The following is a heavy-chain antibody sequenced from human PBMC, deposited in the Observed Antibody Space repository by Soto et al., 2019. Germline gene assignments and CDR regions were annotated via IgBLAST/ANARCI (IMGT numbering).Heavy chain of an antibody. D-gene: IGHD5-12*01. CDR3: ARGRATTYYFDY. CDR2: IIPIFDTT. Sequence: QLVQSGAEVKKPGSTVKVSCKASGGTFSTYEINWVRQTPGQGLEWVGSIIPIFDTTNYAQDFQGRVTITADESTSIAYMELSSLKSDDTAVYYCARGRATTYYFDYWVQGTLVTVSS. V-gene: IGHV1-69*01. CDR1: GGTFSTYE. J-gene: IGHJ4*02.